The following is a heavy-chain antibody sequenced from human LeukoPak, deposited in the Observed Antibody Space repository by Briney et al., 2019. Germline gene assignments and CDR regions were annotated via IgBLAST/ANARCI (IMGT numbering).Heavy chain of an antibody. CDR3: ARAGGAAYRYGMDV. V-gene: IGHV4-39*07. D-gene: IGHD6-25*01. CDR2: IYYSGST. J-gene: IGHJ6*02. CDR1: GGSISSSSYY. Sequence: PSETLSLTCTVSGGSISSSSYYWGWIRQPPGKGLEWIGSIYYSGSTYYNPSLKSRVTISVDTSKNQFSLKLSSVTAADTAVYYCARAGGAAYRYGMDVWGQGTTVTVSS.